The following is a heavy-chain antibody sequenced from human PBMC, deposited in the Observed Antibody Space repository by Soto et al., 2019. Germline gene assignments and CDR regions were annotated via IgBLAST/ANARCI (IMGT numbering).Heavy chain of an antibody. CDR1: GGSLSSSSYY. CDR2: IYYSGST. D-gene: IGHD4-17*01. J-gene: IGHJ4*02. Sequence: QLQLQESGPGLVKPSETLSLTCTVSGGSLSSSSYYWVWIRQPPGKGLEWIGSIYYSGSTYYNPSLKRRVTTSVDTSKNQFSLRMSSVTAADTAVYHCANLYYGDFGIDYWGQGTLVTVSS. CDR3: ANLYYGDFGIDY. V-gene: IGHV4-39*01.